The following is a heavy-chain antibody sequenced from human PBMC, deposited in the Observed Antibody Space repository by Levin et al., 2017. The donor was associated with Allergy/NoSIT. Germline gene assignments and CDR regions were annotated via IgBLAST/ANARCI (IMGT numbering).Heavy chain of an antibody. CDR2: IYYSGST. D-gene: IGHD6-19*01. V-gene: IGHV4-39*01. J-gene: IGHJ3*02. CDR1: GGSIRSSSYY. CDR3: ARRIGVAGIGDAFDI. Sequence: GSLRLSCTVSGGSIRSSSYYWGWIRQPPGKGLEWIGSIYYSGSTYYNPSLKSRVTISVDTSKNQFSLKLSSVTAADTAVYYCARRIGVAGIGDAFDIWGQGTMVTVSS.